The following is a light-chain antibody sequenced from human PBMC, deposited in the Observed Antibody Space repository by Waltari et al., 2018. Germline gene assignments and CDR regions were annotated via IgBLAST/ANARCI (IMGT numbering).Light chain of an antibody. CDR3: QQYENLIT. V-gene: IGKV3D-15*01. CDR1: QSVSTN. CDR2: DTS. Sequence: IVMTQSPATLSVSPGERVALSCRASQSVSTNFAWYQENPGQAPRRLIYDTSTRATGIPARFSGSGSGTEFTLTISGLQSEDSAIYYCQQYENLITFGQGTRLEIK. J-gene: IGKJ5*01.